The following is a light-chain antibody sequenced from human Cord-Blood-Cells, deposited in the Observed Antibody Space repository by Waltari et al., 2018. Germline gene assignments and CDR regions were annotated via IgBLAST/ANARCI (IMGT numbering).Light chain of an antibody. CDR3: QAWDSSTVV. Sequence: SYELTQPPSVSVSPGQTASITCSGDKLGDKYACWYQQKPGQSPVLVIYQDSKRPSGIPGRFSGSNSGNTATLTIGGTPAMDEADYYCQAWDSSTVVFGGGTKLTVL. J-gene: IGLJ2*01. CDR1: KLGDKY. V-gene: IGLV3-1*01. CDR2: QDS.